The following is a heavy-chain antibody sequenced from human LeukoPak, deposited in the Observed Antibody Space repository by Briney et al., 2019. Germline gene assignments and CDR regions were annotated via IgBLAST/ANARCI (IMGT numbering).Heavy chain of an antibody. Sequence: SETLSLTCTVSGGSISSYYWSWIRQPPGKGLEWIGYIYYSGSTYYNPSLKSRVTISVDTSKNQFSLKLSSVTAADTAVYYCARGVRGVIDYWGQGTLVTVSS. D-gene: IGHD3-10*01. CDR2: IYYSGST. V-gene: IGHV4-59*12. CDR3: ARGVRGVIDY. CDR1: GGSISSYY. J-gene: IGHJ4*02.